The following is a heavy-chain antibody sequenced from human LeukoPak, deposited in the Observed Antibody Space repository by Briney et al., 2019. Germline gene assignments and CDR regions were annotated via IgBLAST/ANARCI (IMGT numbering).Heavy chain of an antibody. CDR2: IYYSGST. V-gene: IGHV4-31*03. CDR3: ARDDYGMDV. Sequence: PSETLSLTCTVSGGSISSGGYYWSWIRQHPGKGLEWIGYIYYSGSTYYNPYVKSRVTISVGTSKNQFSLRLSSVTGEDTAVYYCARDDYGMDVWGQGTTVTVPS. J-gene: IGHJ6*02. CDR1: GGSISSGGYY.